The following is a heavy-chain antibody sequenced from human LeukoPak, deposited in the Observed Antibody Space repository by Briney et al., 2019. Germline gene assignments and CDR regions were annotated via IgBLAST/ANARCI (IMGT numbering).Heavy chain of an antibody. V-gene: IGHV1-18*01. D-gene: IGHD3-3*01. CDR3: ARTYYDFWSGYLTFDY. Sequence: ASVKVSCKASGYTFTRYGISWVRQAPGQGLEWMGWISAYNGNTNYAQKLQGRVTMTTDTSTSTAYMELRSLRSDDTAVYYCARTYYDFWSGYLTFDYWGQGTLVTVSS. CDR1: GYTFTRYG. J-gene: IGHJ4*02. CDR2: ISAYNGNT.